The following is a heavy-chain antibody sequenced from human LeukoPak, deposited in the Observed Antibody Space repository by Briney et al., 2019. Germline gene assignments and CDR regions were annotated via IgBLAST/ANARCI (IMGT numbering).Heavy chain of an antibody. J-gene: IGHJ5*02. Sequence: GGSLRLSCAASGFTFSSYSMNWVRQAPGKGLEWVSSISSSSSYIYYADSVKGRFTISRDNAKNSLYLQLNSLRVEDTAIYFCAKVFVLMRGTPENWFHPWGQGTLVTVSS. CDR1: GFTFSSYS. CDR2: ISSSSSYI. CDR3: AKVFVLMRGTPENWFHP. D-gene: IGHD1-14*01. V-gene: IGHV3-21*01.